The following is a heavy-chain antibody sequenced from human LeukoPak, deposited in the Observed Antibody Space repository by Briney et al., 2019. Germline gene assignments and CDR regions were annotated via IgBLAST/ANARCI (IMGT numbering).Heavy chain of an antibody. D-gene: IGHD4-17*01. J-gene: IGHJ4*02. V-gene: IGHV3-21*01. CDR1: GFTFSSYS. CDR2: ISSSSSYI. Sequence: GGSLRLSCAASGFTFSSYSMNWVHQAPGKGLEWVSSISSSSSYIYYADSVKGRFTISRDNAKNSLYLQMNSLRAEDTAVYYCASLHYGDYDYWGQGTLVTVSS. CDR3: ASLHYGDYDY.